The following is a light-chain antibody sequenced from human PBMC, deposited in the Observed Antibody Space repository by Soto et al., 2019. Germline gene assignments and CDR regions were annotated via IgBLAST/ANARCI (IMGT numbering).Light chain of an antibody. CDR2: ERD. V-gene: IGLV2-23*01. CDR3: CSFASRRTHV. J-gene: IGLJ1*01. CDR1: SSDFGGYAF. Sequence: QSVLTQPASVSGAPGQSITISCTGTSSDFGGYAFVSWYQQHPGKVPTLIIYERDKRPPGDSPRFSGSKDGSTASLTTSGLQAEDEAHYYCCSFASRRTHVFGTGTKVTVL.